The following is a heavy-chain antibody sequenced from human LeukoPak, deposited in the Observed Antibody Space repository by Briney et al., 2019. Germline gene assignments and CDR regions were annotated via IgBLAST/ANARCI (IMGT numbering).Heavy chain of an antibody. CDR2: IYYSGST. D-gene: IGHD3-3*01. V-gene: IGHV4-39*07. CDR3: ARVGSYYDFWSGY. CDR1: GGSISSSSYY. J-gene: IGHJ4*02. Sequence: SETLSLTCTVSGGSISSSSYYWGWLRQPPGKGPEWIGSIYYSGSTYYNPSLKSRVTISVDTSKNQFSLKLSSVTAADTAVYYCARVGSYYDFWSGYWGQGTLVTVSS.